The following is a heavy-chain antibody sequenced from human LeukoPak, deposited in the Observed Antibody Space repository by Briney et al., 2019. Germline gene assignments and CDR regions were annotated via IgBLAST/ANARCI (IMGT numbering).Heavy chain of an antibody. CDR3: ATDLYSGWYRWFDP. V-gene: IGHV4-59*01. Sequence: SQTLSLTCTVSGGSISTYYWNWIRQPPGKGLEWIGYIYHSGSTNYNPSLQSRVTISVDTSKNQFSLNLNSVTAADTAVYYCATDLYSGWYRWFDPWGQGTLVTVSS. CDR1: GGSISTYY. D-gene: IGHD6-19*01. J-gene: IGHJ5*02. CDR2: IYHSGST.